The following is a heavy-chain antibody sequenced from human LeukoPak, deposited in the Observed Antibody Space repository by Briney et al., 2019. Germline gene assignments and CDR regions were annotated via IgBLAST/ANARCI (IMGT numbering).Heavy chain of an antibody. Sequence: SETLSLTCAVSGYSISSGYYWGWIRQPPGKGLEWIGEINHSGSTNYNPSLKSRVTISVDTSKNQFSLKLSSVTAADTAVYYCARPYSYYYGSGSYYAWGQGTLVTVSS. CDR2: INHSGST. CDR3: ARPYSYYYGSGSYYA. CDR1: GYSISSGYY. J-gene: IGHJ5*02. V-gene: IGHV4-38-2*01. D-gene: IGHD3-10*01.